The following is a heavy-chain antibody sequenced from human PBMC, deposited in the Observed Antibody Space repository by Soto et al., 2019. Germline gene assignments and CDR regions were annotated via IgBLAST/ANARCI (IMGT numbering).Heavy chain of an antibody. D-gene: IGHD6-19*01. CDR2: ISYDGSNK. CDR1: GFTFSSYA. J-gene: IGHJ6*02. V-gene: IGHV3-30-3*01. CDR3: AARYSSGWYYYYYGMDV. Sequence: AGGSLRLSCAASGFTFSSYAMHWVRQAPGKGLEWVAVISYDGSNKYYADSVKGRFTISRDNSKNTLYLQMNSLRAEDTAVYYCAARYSSGWYYYYYGMDVWGQGTTVTVSS.